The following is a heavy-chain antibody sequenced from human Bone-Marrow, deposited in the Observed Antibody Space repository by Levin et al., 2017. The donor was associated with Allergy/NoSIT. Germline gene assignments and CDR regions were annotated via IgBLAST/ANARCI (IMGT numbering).Heavy chain of an antibody. D-gene: IGHD6-19*01. J-gene: IGHJ4*02. CDR3: TRGNTVAGRRTPGGDY. V-gene: IGHV3-30-3*01. Sequence: LSGGSLRLSCAASGFTFSTYAMHWVRQAPGKGLEWVTVISYDGNKKQYADFVKGRFTISRDNSRNALSLQMDGLKVEDTAVDYCTRGNTVAGRRTPGGDYWGQGTLVSVSS. CDR2: ISYDGNKK. CDR1: GFTFSTYA.